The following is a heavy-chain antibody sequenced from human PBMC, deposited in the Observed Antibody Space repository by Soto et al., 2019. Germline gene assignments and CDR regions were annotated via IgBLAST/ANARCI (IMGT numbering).Heavy chain of an antibody. CDR3: ARVLRFLEWLPLTGPRDDWFDP. CDR2: IYYSGST. V-gene: IGHV4-61*01. J-gene: IGHJ5*02. CDR1: GGSVSSGSYY. D-gene: IGHD3-3*01. Sequence: SETLSLTCTVSGGSVSSGSYYWSWIRQPPGKGLEWIGYIYYSGSTNYNPSLKSRVTISVDTSKNQFSLKLSSVTAADTAVYYCARVLRFLEWLPLTGPRDDWFDPWGQGTLVTVPQ.